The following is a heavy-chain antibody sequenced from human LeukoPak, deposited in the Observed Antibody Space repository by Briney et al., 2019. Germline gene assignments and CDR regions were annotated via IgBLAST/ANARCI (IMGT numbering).Heavy chain of an antibody. J-gene: IGHJ6*02. V-gene: IGHV3-11*01. D-gene: IGHD2-2*01. Sequence: GGSLRLSCAASGFTFSDYYMSWIRQAPGKGLEWVSYISSSGSTIYYADSVKGRFTISRDNAKNSLYLQMNSLRAEDTAVYYCARDLCSSTSCYYYYYYGMDVWDQGTTVTVSS. CDR2: ISSSGSTI. CDR3: ARDLCSSTSCYYYYYYGMDV. CDR1: GFTFSDYY.